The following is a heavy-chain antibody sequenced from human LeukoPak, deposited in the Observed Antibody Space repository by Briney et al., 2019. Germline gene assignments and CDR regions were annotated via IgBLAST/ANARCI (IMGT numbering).Heavy chain of an antibody. J-gene: IGHJ5*02. V-gene: IGHV3-33*01. Sequence: ERSLRLSCAASGFTFSSYGMHWVRQVPGKGLEWVAVIWYDGSNKYYADSVKGRFTISRDNSKNTLYLQMNSLRAEDTAVYYCARDVSHGDYAWFDPWGEGTLVTVSS. CDR1: GFTFSSYG. CDR3: ARDVSHGDYAWFDP. CDR2: IWYDGSNK. D-gene: IGHD4-17*01.